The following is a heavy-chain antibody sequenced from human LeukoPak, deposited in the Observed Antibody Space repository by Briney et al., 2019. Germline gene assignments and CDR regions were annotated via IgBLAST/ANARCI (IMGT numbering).Heavy chain of an antibody. CDR3: TTVPYYYENSGYYHGVFDY. CDR1: GFTFSRYS. Sequence: GGSLRLSCVASGFTFSRYSMNWARQAPGKGLEWVGRIKSKTDGGTTDYAAPVKGRFAISKDDSKNTLYLQMNSLKTEDTAVYYCTTVPYYYENSGYYHGVFDYWGQGTLVTVSS. CDR2: IKSKTDGGTT. V-gene: IGHV3-15*01. D-gene: IGHD3-22*01. J-gene: IGHJ4*02.